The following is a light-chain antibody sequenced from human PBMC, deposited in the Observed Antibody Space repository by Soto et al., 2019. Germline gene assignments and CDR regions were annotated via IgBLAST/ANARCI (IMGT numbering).Light chain of an antibody. CDR1: QSVRSER. Sequence: EIVLTQSPDTLSLSPGERATLSCRASQSVRSERLAWYQHKRGQAPRLVIFDASSRATAIPERFSGCGSGTDFTLTITRLEPEDFAVYFCQQYDDSPITFGLGTRLEIK. V-gene: IGKV3-20*01. CDR3: QQYDDSPIT. CDR2: DAS. J-gene: IGKJ5*01.